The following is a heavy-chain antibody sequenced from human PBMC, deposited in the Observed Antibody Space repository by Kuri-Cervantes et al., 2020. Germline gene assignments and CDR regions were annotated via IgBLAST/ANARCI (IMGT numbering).Heavy chain of an antibody. Sequence: GESLKISCAASGFTFSSYAMHWVRQAPGKGLEWVAVISYDGSNKYYADSVKGRFTLSRDDSKNTLYLQMNSLRAEDTAVYYCAGEGEEWDAYNYARLGNWGQGTLVTVSS. D-gene: IGHD5-24*01. J-gene: IGHJ4*02. CDR1: GFTFSSYA. CDR3: AGEGEEWDAYNYARLGN. V-gene: IGHV3-30*14. CDR2: ISYDGSNK.